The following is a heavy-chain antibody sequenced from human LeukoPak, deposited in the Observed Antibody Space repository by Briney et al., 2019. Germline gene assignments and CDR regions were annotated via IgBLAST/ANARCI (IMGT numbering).Heavy chain of an antibody. CDR1: GFTFSSYS. D-gene: IGHD3-22*01. Sequence: GGSLRLSCAASGFTFSSYSMNWVRQAPGKGLEWVSYISSSGSTTSYADSVKGRFTISRDNAKNSLNLQMNSLRAEDTAVYYCARGTGSGYYGPFDYWGQGTLVTVSS. CDR3: ARGTGSGYYGPFDY. CDR2: ISSSGSTT. V-gene: IGHV3-48*04. J-gene: IGHJ4*02.